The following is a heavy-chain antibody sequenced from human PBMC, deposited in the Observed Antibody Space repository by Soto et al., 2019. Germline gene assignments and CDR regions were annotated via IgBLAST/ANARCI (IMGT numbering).Heavy chain of an antibody. CDR2: INHSGSP. D-gene: IGHD3-3*01. V-gene: IGHV4-34*01. CDR1: GSLPVGSLSTYF. J-gene: IGHJ6*01. Sequence: PSETLSLTCGLSGSLPVGSLSTYFWTWIRQPPGKGLEWIVEINHSGSPNYSPSLRGRATISLDTSKKQFSLNLSSVAAADTAVYFCARARFSQWSQDYYGLDVWG. CDR3: ARARFSQWSQDYYGLDV.